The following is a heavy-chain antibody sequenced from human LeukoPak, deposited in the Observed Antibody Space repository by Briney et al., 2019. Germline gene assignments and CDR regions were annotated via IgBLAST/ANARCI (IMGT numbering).Heavy chain of an antibody. V-gene: IGHV1-18*01. CDR2: ISAYNGNT. D-gene: IGHD6-19*01. Sequence: ASVKVSCKASGYTFTSYGISWVRQAPGQGLEWMGWISAYNGNTNYAQKLQGRVTMTTDTSTSTAYMELRSLRSDDTAVYYCARVGYSSGWYPDYYYYYYMDVWGKGTTVTVSS. J-gene: IGHJ6*03. CDR3: ARVGYSSGWYPDYYYYYYMDV. CDR1: GYTFTSYG.